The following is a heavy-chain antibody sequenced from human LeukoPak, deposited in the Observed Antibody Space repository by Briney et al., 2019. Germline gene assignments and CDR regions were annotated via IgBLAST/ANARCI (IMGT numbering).Heavy chain of an antibody. D-gene: IGHD3-10*01. Sequence: GGSLRLSCAASGLTFSSYGMHWVRQAPGKGLEWVAVISYDGSNKYYADSVKGRFTISRDNSKNTLYLQMNSLRAEDTAVYYCAKEIVLLWFGELRNWFDPWGQGTLVTVSS. J-gene: IGHJ5*02. CDR3: AKEIVLLWFGELRNWFDP. CDR2: ISYDGSNK. CDR1: GLTFSSYG. V-gene: IGHV3-30*18.